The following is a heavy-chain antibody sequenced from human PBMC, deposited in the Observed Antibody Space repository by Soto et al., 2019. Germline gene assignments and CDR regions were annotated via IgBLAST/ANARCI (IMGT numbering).Heavy chain of an antibody. V-gene: IGHV4-31*03. Sequence: QVQLQESGPGLVKPSQTLSLTCTVSGGSISSGGYYWSWIRQHPGKGLEWIGYIYYSGSTYYNPSLKSRVTISVDTSKNQFSLKLSSVTAADTAVYYCARTPYYYGRIPYYFDYWGQGTLVTVSS. CDR3: ARTPYYYGRIPYYFDY. D-gene: IGHD3-10*01. J-gene: IGHJ4*02. CDR2: IYYSGST. CDR1: GGSISSGGYY.